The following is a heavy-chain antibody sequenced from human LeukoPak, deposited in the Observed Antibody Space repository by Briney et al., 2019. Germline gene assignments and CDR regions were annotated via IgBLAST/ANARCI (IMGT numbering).Heavy chain of an antibody. CDR2: TYYSGST. CDR1: GGSISSSSYY. Sequence: SETLSLTCTVSGGSISSSSYYWGWIRQPPGKGLEWIGSTYYSGSTYYNPSLKSRVTISVDTSKNQFSLKLSSVTAADTAVYYCAEGSGCSSTSCYRGYYYYMDVWGKGTTVTVSS. D-gene: IGHD2-2*01. V-gene: IGHV4-39*01. J-gene: IGHJ6*03. CDR3: AEGSGCSSTSCYRGYYYYMDV.